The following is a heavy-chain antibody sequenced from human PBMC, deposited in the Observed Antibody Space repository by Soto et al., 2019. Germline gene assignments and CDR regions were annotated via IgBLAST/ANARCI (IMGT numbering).Heavy chain of an antibody. D-gene: IGHD1-26*01. CDR3: AREEGRELIDY. Sequence: EVQLLESGGILVHPGGSLRLSCAASGFTVSSNYMSWVRQAPGKGLEWVSVIYSGGSTYYADSVKGRFTISRDNSKNTLYLQMNSLRAEDTAVYYCAREEGRELIDYWGQGTLVTVSS. J-gene: IGHJ4*02. CDR1: GFTVSSNY. V-gene: IGHV3-53*01. CDR2: IYSGGST.